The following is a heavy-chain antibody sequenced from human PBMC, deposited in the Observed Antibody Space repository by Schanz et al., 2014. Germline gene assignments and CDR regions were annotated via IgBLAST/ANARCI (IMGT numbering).Heavy chain of an antibody. D-gene: IGHD6-19*01. V-gene: IGHV1-2*04. CDR1: GGTFSSYT. Sequence: QVQLVQSGAEVKKPGSSVKVSCKASGGTFSSYTISWVRQAPGQGLEWMGRINPNSGDTNYAQKFQGWVTMTRDTSISTAYMEVSRLTSDDTAVYYCARLSVAGRPHVNYWYFDLWGRGALVTVSS. CDR3: ARLSVAGRPHVNYWYFDL. J-gene: IGHJ2*01. CDR2: INPNSGDT.